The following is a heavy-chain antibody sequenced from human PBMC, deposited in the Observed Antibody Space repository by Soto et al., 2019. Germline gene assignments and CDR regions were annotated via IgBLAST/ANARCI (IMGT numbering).Heavy chain of an antibody. V-gene: IGHV5-51*01. J-gene: IGHJ4*01. CDR2: IYPGDSDT. Sequence: WESLKISCKGSVYSFTSYWIGWVRQMRGKGLEWMGIIYPGDSDTRYSPSFQGQVTISADKCISAAYLQLSSLKASDTAMYYCARLENFFDFDTWGHGTLDHVPS. CDR1: VYSFTSYW. D-gene: IGHD3-3*01. CDR3: ARLENFFDFDT.